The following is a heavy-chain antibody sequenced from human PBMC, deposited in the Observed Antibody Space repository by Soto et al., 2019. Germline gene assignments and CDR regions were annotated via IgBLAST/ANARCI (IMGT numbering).Heavy chain of an antibody. CDR2: ISGSGGST. Sequence: EVQLLESGGGLVQPGGSLRLSCAASGFTFSSYAMSWVRQAPGKGLEWVSAISGSGGSTYYADSVKGRFTISRDNSKNTLYLQMNSLRAEDTAVYYCAKVRRSYGSSWGSGDYWGQGTLVTVSS. V-gene: IGHV3-23*01. J-gene: IGHJ4*02. D-gene: IGHD6-13*01. CDR1: GFTFSSYA. CDR3: AKVRRSYGSSWGSGDY.